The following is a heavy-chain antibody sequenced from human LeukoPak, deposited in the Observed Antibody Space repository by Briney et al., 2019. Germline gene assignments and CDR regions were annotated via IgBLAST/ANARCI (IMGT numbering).Heavy chain of an antibody. V-gene: IGHV3-21*01. J-gene: IGHJ4*02. CDR3: ARDLTVHCSGGSCSRFDY. D-gene: IGHD2-15*01. CDR2: ISSSSSYI. Sequence: GSLRLSFAASGFTLSSYSINWVRQAPGEGLEWVSSISSSSSYIYYADSVKGRFTISRDNAKKSLYLQMSSLRAKDTAVYYCARDLTVHCSGGSCSRFDYWGQGTLVTVSS. CDR1: GFTLSSYS.